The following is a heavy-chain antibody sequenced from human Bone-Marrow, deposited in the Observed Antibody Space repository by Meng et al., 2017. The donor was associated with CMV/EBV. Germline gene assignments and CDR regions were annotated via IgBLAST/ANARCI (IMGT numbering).Heavy chain of an antibody. CDR3: ASRTEHYYYGMDV. D-gene: IGHD1-14*01. Sequence: GGSLRLSCAASGFTVSGNYMSWVRQAPGKGLEWVSVIYSGGTTYYADSVKGRFTISRDNSKNTLYLQMNSLRAEDTAVYYCASRTEHYYYGMDVWGQGTTVTVSS. CDR1: GFTVSGNY. CDR2: IYSGGTT. V-gene: IGHV3-66*02. J-gene: IGHJ6*02.